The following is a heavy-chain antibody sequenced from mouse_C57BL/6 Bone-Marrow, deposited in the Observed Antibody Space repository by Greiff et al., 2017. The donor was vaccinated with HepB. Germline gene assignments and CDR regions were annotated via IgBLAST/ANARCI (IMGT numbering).Heavy chain of an antibody. J-gene: IGHJ1*03. D-gene: IGHD1-1*01. V-gene: IGHV1-54*01. CDR3: ARSTTVVADWYFDV. CDR1: GYAFTNYL. Sequence: VQRVESGAELVRPGTSVKVSCKASGYAFTNYLIEWVKQRPGQGLEWIGVINPGSGGTNYNEKFKGKATLTADKSSSTAYMQLSSLTSEDSAVYFCARSTTVVADWYFDVWGTGTTVTVSS. CDR2: INPGSGGT.